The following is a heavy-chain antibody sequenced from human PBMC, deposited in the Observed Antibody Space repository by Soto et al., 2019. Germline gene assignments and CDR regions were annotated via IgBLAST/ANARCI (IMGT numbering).Heavy chain of an antibody. CDR3: ASAGFSYGNLLF. CDR1: GGPIKTGDYY. J-gene: IGHJ4*02. D-gene: IGHD3-10*01. CDR2: VFYSGAT. V-gene: IGHV4-30-4*01. Sequence: SETLSLTCNVSGGPIKTGDYYWNWIRQPPGKGLEWIGYVFYSGATNYSPSLKSRAAISMDTSKNQFSLSLTSVTAADTAVYYCASAGFSYGNLLFWGQGSRVTVSS.